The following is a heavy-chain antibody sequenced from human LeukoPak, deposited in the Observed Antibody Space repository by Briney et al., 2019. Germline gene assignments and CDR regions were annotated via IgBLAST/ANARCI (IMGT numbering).Heavy chain of an antibody. D-gene: IGHD6-13*01. V-gene: IGHV2-5*02. CDR1: GFSLSTSGVD. CDR3: AHRGTAGGSFDY. Sequence: SGPTQVNPTQTLTLTCTFSGFSLSTSGVDVGWIRQPPVKALEWLALIYWDDDKHYSPSLKSRLTITKDTSKNQVVLTMTNVDPVDTATYFCAHRGTAGGSFDYWGQGTLVTVSS. J-gene: IGHJ4*02. CDR2: IYWDDDK.